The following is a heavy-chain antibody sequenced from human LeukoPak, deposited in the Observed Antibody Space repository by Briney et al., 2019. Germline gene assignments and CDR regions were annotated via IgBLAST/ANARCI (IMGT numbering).Heavy chain of an antibody. CDR3: ARDHGALLWSGGWYFDL. CDR2: IYYSGST. D-gene: IGHD4-17*01. CDR1: GGSISSYY. J-gene: IGHJ2*01. V-gene: IGHV4-59*12. Sequence: SETLSLTCTVSGGSISSYYWSWIRQPPGKGLEWIGYIYYSGSTNYNPSLKSRVTMSVDTSKNQFSLKLSSVTAADTAVYYCARDHGALLWSGGWYFDLWGRGTLVTVSS.